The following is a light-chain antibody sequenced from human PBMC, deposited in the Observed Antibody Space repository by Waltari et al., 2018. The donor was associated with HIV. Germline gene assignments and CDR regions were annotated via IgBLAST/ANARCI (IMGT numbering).Light chain of an antibody. V-gene: IGKV4-1*01. CDR1: QSVLFSSNNKNH. CDR2: WAS. CDR3: QQYYSSPWN. Sequence: IVMTQSPASLAVSLGERATINCKSSQSVLFSSNNKNHLAWYQQKPGQPPRLLIYWASTRESGVPDRFSGSGSGTDFTLTISSLQAEDVAVYYCQQYYSSPWNFGPGTKVDI. J-gene: IGKJ3*01.